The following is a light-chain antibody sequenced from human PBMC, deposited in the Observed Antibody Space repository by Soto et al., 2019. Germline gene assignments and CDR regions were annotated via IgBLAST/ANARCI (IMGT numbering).Light chain of an antibody. CDR2: GAS. CDR1: QSVRSN. Sequence: EIVMTQSPATLSVSPGERATLSCRASQSVRSNLAWYQQKPGQAPRLLIYGASTRATGIPARFSGSGSGTDFTLTISSLEPEDFAVYYCQQRSNWITFGQGTRLEI. V-gene: IGKV3-11*01. CDR3: QQRSNWIT. J-gene: IGKJ5*01.